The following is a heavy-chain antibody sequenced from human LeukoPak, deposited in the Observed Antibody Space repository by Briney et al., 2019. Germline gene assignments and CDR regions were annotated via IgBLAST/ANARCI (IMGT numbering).Heavy chain of an antibody. CDR3: ARDNYAGANWFDP. CDR1: GGTFSSYA. J-gene: IGHJ5*02. D-gene: IGHD1-7*01. CDR2: IIPIFGTA. V-gene: IGHV1-69*05. Sequence: GASVKVSCKASGGTFSSYAISWVRQAPGQGLEWMGGIIPIFGTANYALKFQGRVTITTDESTSTAYMELSSLRSEDTAVYYCARDNYAGANWFDPWGQGTLVTVSS.